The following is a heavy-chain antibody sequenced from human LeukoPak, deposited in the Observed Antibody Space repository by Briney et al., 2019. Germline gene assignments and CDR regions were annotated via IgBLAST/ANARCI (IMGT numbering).Heavy chain of an antibody. D-gene: IGHD4-17*01. V-gene: IGHV4-59*01. CDR1: GGSISSYY. J-gene: IGHJ1*01. Sequence: SETLSLTCTVSGGSISSYYWSWIRQPPGKGLEWIGYIYYSGSTNYNPSLKSRVTISVDTSKNQFSLKLSSVTAADTAVYYCAISDDYGDDEYFQHWGQGTLVTVSS. CDR3: AISDDYGDDEYFQH. CDR2: IYYSGST.